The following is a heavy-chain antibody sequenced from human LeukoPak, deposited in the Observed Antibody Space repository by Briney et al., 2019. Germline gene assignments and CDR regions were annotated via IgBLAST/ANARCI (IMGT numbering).Heavy chain of an antibody. J-gene: IGHJ3*02. V-gene: IGHV4-39*07. CDR1: GGSISSSSYY. CDR2: IYYSGST. CDR3: ARDLGVNGAFDI. D-gene: IGHD4-23*01. Sequence: SETLSLTCTVSGGSISSSSYYWGWIRQPPGKGLEWIGSIYYSGSTNYNPSLKSRVTISVDKSKNQFSLKLSSVTAADTAVYYCARDLGVNGAFDIWGQGTMVTVSS.